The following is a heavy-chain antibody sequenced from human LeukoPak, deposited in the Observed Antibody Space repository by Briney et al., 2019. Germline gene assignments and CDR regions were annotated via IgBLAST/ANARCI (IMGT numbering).Heavy chain of an antibody. D-gene: IGHD5-18*01. V-gene: IGHV3-23*01. Sequence: GGSLRLSCAASGFTFSSYAMTWVRQTPGKGLEWVSAISGSGGTTYYADSVKGRFTISRDNSKNTLYLQMNSLRADDTAVYYCARGMLEYTYGFDYWGQGTLVTVSS. CDR1: GFTFSSYA. J-gene: IGHJ4*02. CDR2: ISGSGGTT. CDR3: ARGMLEYTYGFDY.